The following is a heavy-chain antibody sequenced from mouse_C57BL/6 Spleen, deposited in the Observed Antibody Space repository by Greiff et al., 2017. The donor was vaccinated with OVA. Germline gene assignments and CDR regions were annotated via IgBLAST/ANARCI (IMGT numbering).Heavy chain of an antibody. CDR1: GFSLTSYG. D-gene: IGHD1-1*01. V-gene: IGHV2-6-1*01. J-gene: IGHJ4*01. Sequence: VHLVESGPGLVVPSQSLSITCTVSGFSLTSYGVHWVRQPPGKGLEWLVVIWSDGSTTYNSALKSRLSISKDNSKSQVFLKMNSLQTDDTAMYYCARHRDYSYYYAMDYWGQGTSVTVSS. CDR3: ARHRDYSYYYAMDY. CDR2: IWSDGST.